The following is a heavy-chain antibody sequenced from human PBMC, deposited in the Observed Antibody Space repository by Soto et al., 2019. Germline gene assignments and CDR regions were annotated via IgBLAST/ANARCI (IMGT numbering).Heavy chain of an antibody. V-gene: IGHV3-21*01. CDR3: AVGYSYGYRYFDY. CDR1: GFTFSSYS. Sequence: EVQLVESGGGLVKPGGSLRLSCAASGFTFSSYSMNWVRQAPGKGLEWVSSISSSSSYIYYADSVKGRFTMSRDNAKNSLYLQMNSLRAEDTAVYYCAVGYSYGYRYFDYWGQGTLVTVSS. J-gene: IGHJ4*02. D-gene: IGHD5-18*01. CDR2: ISSSSSYI.